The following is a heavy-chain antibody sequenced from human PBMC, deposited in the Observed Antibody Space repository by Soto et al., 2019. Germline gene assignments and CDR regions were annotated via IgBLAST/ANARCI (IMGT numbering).Heavy chain of an antibody. CDR2: IVPIFGTT. V-gene: IGHV1-69*12. J-gene: IGHJ6*02. Sequence: QVQLVQSGAAVKKPGSSVKVSCKVSGGTFSNYAIDWVRLAPGHGLEWMGGIVPIFGTTYYTQKFQGRATIIADDSTTTAYLEMSSLRSEDTAIYYCARVEAVAGLYNYHGLDVWGQGTAVTVSS. CDR1: GGTFSNYA. D-gene: IGHD6-19*01. CDR3: ARVEAVAGLYNYHGLDV.